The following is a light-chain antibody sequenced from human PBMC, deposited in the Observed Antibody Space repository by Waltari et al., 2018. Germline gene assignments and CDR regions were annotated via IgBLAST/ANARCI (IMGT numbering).Light chain of an antibody. CDR2: DVS. CDR1: SSDVGGYNY. CDR3: CSYAGSYTFVV. J-gene: IGLJ2*01. V-gene: IGLV2-11*01. Sequence: QSALTQPRSVSGSPGQSVTISCTGTSSDVGGYNYVPWYQQHPGKAPKLMIYDVSKRPSRVPDRFSGSKSGNTASLTISGLQAEDEADYYCCSYAGSYTFVVFGGGTKLTVL.